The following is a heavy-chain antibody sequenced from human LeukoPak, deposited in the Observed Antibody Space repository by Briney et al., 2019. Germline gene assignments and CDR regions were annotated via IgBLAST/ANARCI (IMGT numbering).Heavy chain of an antibody. Sequence: SVKVSCKASGGTFSSYAISWVRQAPGQGLEWMGGIIPIFGTANYAQKFQGRVTITTDESTSTAYMELSSLRSEDTAVYYCARDLLAVGSGDYWGQGTLVTVSS. CDR3: ARDLLAVGSGDY. J-gene: IGHJ4*02. CDR2: IIPIFGTA. V-gene: IGHV1-69*05. CDR1: GGTFSSYA. D-gene: IGHD6-19*01.